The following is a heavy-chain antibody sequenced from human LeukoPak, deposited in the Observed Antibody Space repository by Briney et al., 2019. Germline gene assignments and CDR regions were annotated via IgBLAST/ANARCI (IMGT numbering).Heavy chain of an antibody. V-gene: IGHV3-48*01. CDR3: ARDLCSSTSCYPDY. J-gene: IGHJ4*02. CDR2: ISSSSSTI. CDR1: GFTFSSYS. D-gene: IGHD2-2*01. Sequence: GGSLRLSCAASGFTFSSYSMNWVRQAPGKGREWVSYISSSSSTIYYAVSVKGRFTISRDNAKNSLYLQMNSLRAEDTAVYYCARDLCSSTSCYPDYWGQGTLVTVSS.